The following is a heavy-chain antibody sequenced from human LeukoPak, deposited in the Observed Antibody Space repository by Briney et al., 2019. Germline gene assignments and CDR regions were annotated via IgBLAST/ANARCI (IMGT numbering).Heavy chain of an antibody. CDR2: IYYSGNT. CDR3: AREVAATYYYYYYMDV. J-gene: IGHJ6*03. CDR1: GVSISSAAYY. D-gene: IGHD2-15*01. Sequence: SETLSLTCTVSGVSISSAAYYWGWLRQPPGKGLEWIGNIYYSGNTYYNASLNSRVTISVDTSKNQFSLKLSSVTAADTAVYYCAREVAATYYYYYYMDVWGKGTTVTVSS. V-gene: IGHV4-39*07.